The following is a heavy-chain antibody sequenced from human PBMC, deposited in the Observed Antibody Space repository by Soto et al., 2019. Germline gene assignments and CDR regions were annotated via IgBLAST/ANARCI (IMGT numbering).Heavy chain of an antibody. CDR2: IIPIFGTP. Sequence: QVQLVQSGPEVKEPGSSVKLTCKVSGGIFNTYAISWLRQAPGQGLEWMGGIIPIFGTPNYAQRFEGSVTITADESMCKAYMELSRMRSDDTAVYYCARDRDYDGSGNYYNRIDFWGQGTLVSVSS. CDR1: GGIFNTYA. D-gene: IGHD3-10*01. J-gene: IGHJ4*02. CDR3: ARDRDYDGSGNYYNRIDF. V-gene: IGHV1-69*01.